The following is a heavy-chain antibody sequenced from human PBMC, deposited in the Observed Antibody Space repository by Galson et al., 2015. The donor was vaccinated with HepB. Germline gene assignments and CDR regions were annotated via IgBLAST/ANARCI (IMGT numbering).Heavy chain of an antibody. Sequence: SLRLSCAASGFTFSSHAMTWVRQAPGKGLEWVSSISVSGDNTNYADSVKGRFTISRDNSKNTLYLQVNSLRPEDTAVYHCAKGGPLSGNYYLLDYWGQGTLVTVSS. CDR1: GFTFSSHA. J-gene: IGHJ4*02. V-gene: IGHV3-23*01. D-gene: IGHD1-26*01. CDR3: AKGGPLSGNYYLLDY. CDR2: ISVSGDNT.